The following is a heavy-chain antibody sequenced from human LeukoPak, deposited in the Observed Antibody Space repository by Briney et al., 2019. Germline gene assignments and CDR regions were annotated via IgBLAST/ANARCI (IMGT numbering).Heavy chain of an antibody. D-gene: IGHD3-22*01. CDR2: ISAYNGNT. CDR1: GYTFTSYG. Sequence: ASVKVSCKASGYTFTSYGISWVRQAPGQGLEWMGWISAYNGNTNYAQKLKGGVTMTTDTSTSTAYMELRSLRSDDTAVYYCARSPAWASYYYDSSGLYYWGQGTLVTVSS. CDR3: ARSPAWASYYYDSSGLYY. J-gene: IGHJ4*02. V-gene: IGHV1-18*01.